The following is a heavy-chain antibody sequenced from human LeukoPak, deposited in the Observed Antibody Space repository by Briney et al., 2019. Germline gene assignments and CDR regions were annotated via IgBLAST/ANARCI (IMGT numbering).Heavy chain of an antibody. CDR1: GCSFSTYY. CDR2: ITGSSSYI. D-gene: IGHD6-6*01. CDR3: ASGLSSSPYLVY. V-gene: IGHV3-21*01. J-gene: IGHJ4*02. Sequence: GGSLRLSCASSGCSFSTYYMNGFRQAPGEGLEWVSFITGSSSYIYYTDSVKGRFTISRANAKNSLSLQMNSLRDEDTAVYYCASGLSSSPYLVYWVQGTLVTVSS.